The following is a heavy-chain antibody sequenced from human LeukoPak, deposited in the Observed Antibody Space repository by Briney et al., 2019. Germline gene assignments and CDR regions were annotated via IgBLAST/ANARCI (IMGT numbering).Heavy chain of an antibody. Sequence: SETLSLTCTVSGGSISSYYWSWIRQPPGKGLEWIGYIYYSGSTNYNPSLKSRVTISVDTSKNQFSLKLSSVTAAHTAVYYCARLDYGFYFDYWGQGTLVTVSS. V-gene: IGHV4-59*01. D-gene: IGHD4-17*01. CDR1: GGSISSYY. J-gene: IGHJ4*02. CDR2: IYYSGST. CDR3: ARLDYGFYFDY.